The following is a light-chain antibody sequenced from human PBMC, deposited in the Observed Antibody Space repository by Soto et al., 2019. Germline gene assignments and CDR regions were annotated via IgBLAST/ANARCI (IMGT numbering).Light chain of an antibody. CDR1: QALNTR. CDR2: LTS. CDR3: HQSQSWPRT. V-gene: IGKV3-11*01. Sequence: EIVLTQSPATLSAFPGDRVTLSCRASQALNTRLAWYQHKPGQAPRLLIYLTSNRADGVPYRFSAWGSGTDFTLTISDVQPEDFEVYYCHQSQSWPRTLGQGTKVDIK. J-gene: IGKJ1*01.